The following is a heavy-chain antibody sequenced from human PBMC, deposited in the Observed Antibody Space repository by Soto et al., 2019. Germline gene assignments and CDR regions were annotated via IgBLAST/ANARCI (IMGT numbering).Heavy chain of an antibody. Sequence: PGGSLRLSCAASGFIFNTYAVHWVRQAPGKGLEWVALIWYDGSNQYYADSVKGRFTISRDNSKNTLHLQMNSLRVEDTAVYYCARDQGEYSSYYLDYWGQGTLVTVSS. D-gene: IGHD6-6*01. CDR2: IWYDGSNQ. J-gene: IGHJ4*02. CDR1: GFIFNTYA. V-gene: IGHV3-33*01. CDR3: ARDQGEYSSYYLDY.